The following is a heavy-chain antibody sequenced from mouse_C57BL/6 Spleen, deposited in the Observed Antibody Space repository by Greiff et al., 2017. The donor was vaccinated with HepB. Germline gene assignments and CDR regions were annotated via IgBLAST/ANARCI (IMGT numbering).Heavy chain of an antibody. J-gene: IGHJ3*01. CDR3: ARHVDSSGYGFAY. D-gene: IGHD3-2*02. CDR2: IWSDGST. Sequence: VKLQESGPGLVAPSQSLSITCTVSGFSLTSYGVHWVRQPPGKGLEWLVVIWSDGSTTYNSAPKSRLSISKDNSKSQVFLKMNSLQTDDTAMYYCARHVDSSGYGFAYWGQGTLVTVSA. V-gene: IGHV2-6-1*01. CDR1: GFSLTSYG.